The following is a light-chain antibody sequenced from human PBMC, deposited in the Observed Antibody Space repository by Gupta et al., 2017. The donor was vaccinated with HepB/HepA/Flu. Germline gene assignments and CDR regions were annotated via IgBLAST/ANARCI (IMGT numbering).Light chain of an antibody. J-gene: IGKJ1*01. CDR1: QSVSSSY. Sequence: EFVLTQSPGTLSVSPGERATLPCRASQSVSSSYLDWYQQKPGQAPRLLIYGASSRATGIPDRFSGSGSGTDFTLTISRLEPEDFAVYYCQQYCSSRTFGQGTKVEIK. CDR3: QQYCSSRT. CDR2: GAS. V-gene: IGKV3-20*01.